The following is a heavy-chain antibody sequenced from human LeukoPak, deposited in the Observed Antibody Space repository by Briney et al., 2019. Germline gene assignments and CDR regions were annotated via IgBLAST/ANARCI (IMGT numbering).Heavy chain of an antibody. Sequence: GGSLRLSCAASGFTFSSYWMHWVSQASGKGLVWVSRIKSDGSTRYADSVKGRFTISRDNAKNTVSLQMNSLRAEDTGVYYCARAPSEIGGYYPEYFRHWGQGTLVTVSP. V-gene: IGHV3-74*01. J-gene: IGHJ1*01. D-gene: IGHD3-22*01. CDR1: GFTFSSYW. CDR2: IKSDGST. CDR3: ARAPSEIGGYYPEYFRH.